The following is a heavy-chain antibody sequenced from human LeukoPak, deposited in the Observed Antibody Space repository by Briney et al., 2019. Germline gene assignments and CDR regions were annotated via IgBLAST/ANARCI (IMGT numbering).Heavy chain of an antibody. CDR1: GGSISSYY. Sequence: SETLSLTCTVSGGSISSYYWSWIRQPPGKGLEWIGYIYYSGSTNYNPSLKSRVTISVDTSKNQFSLKLSSVTAADTAVYYCAGRYYYDSSAHRGLRFDPWGQGTLVTVSS. D-gene: IGHD3-22*01. V-gene: IGHV4-59*12. CDR3: AGRYYYDSSAHRGLRFDP. J-gene: IGHJ5*02. CDR2: IYYSGST.